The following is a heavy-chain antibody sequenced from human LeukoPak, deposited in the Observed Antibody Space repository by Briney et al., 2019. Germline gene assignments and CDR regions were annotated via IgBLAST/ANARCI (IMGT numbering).Heavy chain of an antibody. V-gene: IGHV3-30*02. CDR3: AKDRGAAPKSDFDY. D-gene: IGHD3-10*01. J-gene: IGHJ4*02. Sequence: DSVKGRFTISRDNSKNTLYLQMNSLKTEDTAVYYCAKDRGAAPKSDFDYWGQGTLVTVSS.